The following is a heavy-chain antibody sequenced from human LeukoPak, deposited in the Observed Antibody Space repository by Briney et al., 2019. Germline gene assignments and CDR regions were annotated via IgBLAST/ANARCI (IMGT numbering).Heavy chain of an antibody. V-gene: IGHV4-31*03. CDR3: ARAYSSSWYNYYYGMDV. Sequence: SQTLSLTCTVSGGSISSGGYYWSWIRQHPGEGLEWLGYIYYSGSTNYNPSLKSRVTISVDTSKNQFSLKLSSVTAADTAVYYCARAYSSSWYNYYYGMDVWGQGTTVTVSS. D-gene: IGHD6-13*01. CDR2: IYYSGST. CDR1: GGSISSGGYY. J-gene: IGHJ6*02.